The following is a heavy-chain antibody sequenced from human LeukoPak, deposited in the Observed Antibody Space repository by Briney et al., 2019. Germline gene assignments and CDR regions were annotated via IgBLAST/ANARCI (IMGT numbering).Heavy chain of an antibody. CDR1: GGSISSGGYY. J-gene: IGHJ4*02. D-gene: IGHD1-26*01. CDR3: ARDFQGADDY. Sequence: SETLSLTCTVSGGSISSGGYYWSWIRQHPGQGLEWIGYIYYTGSTYYNPSLKSRVTISVDTSKNQFSLKLSSVTAADTAVYYCARDFQGADDYWGQGTLVTVSS. CDR2: IYYTGST. V-gene: IGHV4-31*03.